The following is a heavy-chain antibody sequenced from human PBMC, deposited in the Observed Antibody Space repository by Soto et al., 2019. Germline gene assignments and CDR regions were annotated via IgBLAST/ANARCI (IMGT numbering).Heavy chain of an antibody. Sequence: SETLSLTCTVSGGSISSSSYYWGWIRQPPGKGLEWIGSIYYSGSTYYNPSLKSRVTISVDTSKNQFSLKLSSVTAADTAVYYCARLAFGITIFGVVPTGPFDYWGQGTLVT. J-gene: IGHJ4*02. D-gene: IGHD3-3*01. CDR2: IYYSGST. CDR3: ARLAFGITIFGVVPTGPFDY. V-gene: IGHV4-39*01. CDR1: GGSISSSSYY.